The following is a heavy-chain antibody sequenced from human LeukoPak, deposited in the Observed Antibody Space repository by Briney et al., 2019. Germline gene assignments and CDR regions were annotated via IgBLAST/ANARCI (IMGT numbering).Heavy chain of an antibody. CDR2: INHSGST. CDR1: GGSFSGYY. J-gene: IGHJ6*03. CDR3: ARAGYYGSGSGRRKWGNYYYMDV. Sequence: SETLSLTCAVYGGSFSGYYWSWIRQPPGKGLEWIGEINHSGSTNYNPSLKSRVTISVDTSKNQFSLKLSSVTAADTAVYYRARAGYYGSGSGRRKWGNYYYMDVWGKGTTVTVSS. V-gene: IGHV4-34*01. D-gene: IGHD3-10*01.